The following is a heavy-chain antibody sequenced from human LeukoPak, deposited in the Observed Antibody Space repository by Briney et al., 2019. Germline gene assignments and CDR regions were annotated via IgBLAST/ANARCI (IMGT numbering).Heavy chain of an antibody. CDR3: AKSGLNRFDY. CDR2: ISGSGGSGST. V-gene: IGHV3-23*01. D-gene: IGHD2-15*01. Sequence: GGSLRLSCAASGFTFSSYAMSWVRQAPGKGLEWVSSISGSGGSGSTYYADSVKGRFTISRDNSKNTLYLQMNSLRVEDTAVYYCAKSGLNRFDYWGQGTLVTVSS. J-gene: IGHJ4*02. CDR1: GFTFSSYA.